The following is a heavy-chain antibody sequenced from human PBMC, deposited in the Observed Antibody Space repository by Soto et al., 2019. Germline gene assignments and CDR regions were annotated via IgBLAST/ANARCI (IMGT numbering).Heavy chain of an antibody. CDR1: GFGVSSSY. CDR3: ARHVGSYWYFDL. J-gene: IGHJ2*01. CDR2: IYTGVTT. Sequence: EVQLVESGGGLVQPGGSLRLSCAASGFGVSSSYMGWFRQAPGKGLEWGSSIYTGVTTYYAESVRGRFTTPTDSSRDTLYLQMNSLRVDDTAMYYCARHVGSYWYFDLWGRGTLVTVSS. D-gene: IGHD1-26*01. V-gene: IGHV3-66*04.